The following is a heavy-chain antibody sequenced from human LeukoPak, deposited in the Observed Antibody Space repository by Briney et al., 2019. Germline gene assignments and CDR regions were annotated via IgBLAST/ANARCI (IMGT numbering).Heavy chain of an antibody. CDR1: GFTFSSYA. D-gene: IGHD2-15*01. Sequence: GRSLRLSCAASGFTFSSYAMHWVRQAQGKGLEGVAVISYDGSNKYYADSVKGRFTISRDSSKNTLYLQMNSLRAEDTAVYSCARDKEVAYYYYSGMDVWGQGATVTVSS. V-gene: IGHV3-30-3*01. CDR2: ISYDGSNK. J-gene: IGHJ6*02. CDR3: ARDKEVAYYYYSGMDV.